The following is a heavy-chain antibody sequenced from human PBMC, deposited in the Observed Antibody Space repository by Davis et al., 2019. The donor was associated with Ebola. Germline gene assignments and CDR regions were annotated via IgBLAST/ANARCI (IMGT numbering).Heavy chain of an antibody. CDR1: GFTFSSYS. D-gene: IGHD2-15*01. Sequence: PGGSLRLSCAASGFTFSSYSMNWVRQAPGKGLEWVSSISSSSSYIYYADSVKGRFTISRDNAKNSLYLQMNSLRAEDTAVYYCARALYCSGGSCYSPYYYYGMDVWGQGTTVTVSS. CDR3: ARALYCSGGSCYSPYYYYGMDV. V-gene: IGHV3-21*01. J-gene: IGHJ6*02. CDR2: ISSSSSYI.